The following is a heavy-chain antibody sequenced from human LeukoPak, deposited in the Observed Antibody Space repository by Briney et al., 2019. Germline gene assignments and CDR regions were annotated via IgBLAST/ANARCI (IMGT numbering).Heavy chain of an antibody. CDR2: IRYDGSNK. D-gene: IGHD6-13*01. J-gene: IGHJ5*02. Sequence: GGSLRLSCAASGFTFSSYGMHWVRQAPGKGLEWVAFIRYDGSNKYYADSVKGRFTISRDNSKNTLYLQMNSLRAEDTAVYYCAKLTSYSSSWYRWFDPWGQGTLVTVSS. V-gene: IGHV3-30*02. CDR1: GFTFSSYG. CDR3: AKLTSYSSSWYRWFDP.